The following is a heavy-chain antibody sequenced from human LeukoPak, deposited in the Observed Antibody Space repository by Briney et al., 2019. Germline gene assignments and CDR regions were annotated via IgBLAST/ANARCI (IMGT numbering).Heavy chain of an antibody. V-gene: IGHV1-18*01. CDR2: ISAYNGST. Sequence: ASVKVSCKASGYTFTSYGISWVRQAPGQGLEWMGWISAYNGSTNYAQKLQGRVTMTTDTSTSTAYMELRSLRSDDTAVYYCAKSLKTVGGSSGPYYFDYWGQGTLVTVSS. CDR1: GYTFTSYG. J-gene: IGHJ4*02. CDR3: AKSLKTVGGSSGPYYFDY. D-gene: IGHD2-15*01.